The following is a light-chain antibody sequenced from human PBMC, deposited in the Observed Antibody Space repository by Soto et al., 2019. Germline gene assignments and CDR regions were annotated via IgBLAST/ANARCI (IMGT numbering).Light chain of an antibody. J-gene: IGKJ1*01. CDR2: DAS. Sequence: DIQMTQSPSTLSASVGDRNTITCRASQSISNWLAWYQQKPGKAPKLLIYDASTLQSGVSSRFSGSGSGTEFTLTISNLQPDDFASYYCQHYINFSGTFGQGTKVDIK. V-gene: IGKV1-5*01. CDR3: QHYINFSGT. CDR1: QSISNW.